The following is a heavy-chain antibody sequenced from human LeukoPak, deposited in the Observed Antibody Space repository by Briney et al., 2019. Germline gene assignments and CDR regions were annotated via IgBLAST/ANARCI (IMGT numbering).Heavy chain of an antibody. Sequence: ASVTVSCTSSVYTLIDYGISWVRQAPGQGLEWGGWITTYNGNRKYAEKFQGRVTMTTDTSTSTYYMEMRSLRSDDTAIYYCARDCSNGVCFPRDYWGQGTQITVST. CDR3: ARDCSNGVCFPRDY. J-gene: IGHJ4*02. V-gene: IGHV1-18*01. D-gene: IGHD2-8*01. CDR1: VYTLIDYG. CDR2: ITTYNGNR.